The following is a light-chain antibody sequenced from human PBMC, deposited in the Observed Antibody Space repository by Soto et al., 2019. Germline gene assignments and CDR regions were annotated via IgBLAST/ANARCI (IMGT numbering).Light chain of an antibody. V-gene: IGKV3-11*01. CDR3: QQHADWPLT. CDR2: AAS. Sequence: EIVLTQSPGTLSLSPGERATLSCRAGQSLSSNALAWYQKKPGQAPGLLIYAASTRATGIPARFSGSGSGTDFTLTISSLEPEDFAVYYCQQHADWPLTFGGGTKVDIK. J-gene: IGKJ4*01. CDR1: QSLSSN.